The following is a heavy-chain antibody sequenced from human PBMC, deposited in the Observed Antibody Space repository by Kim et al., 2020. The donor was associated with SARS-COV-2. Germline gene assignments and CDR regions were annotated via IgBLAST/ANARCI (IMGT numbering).Heavy chain of an antibody. CDR1: GGSIGSYY. CDR3: ARITLWFGGVSGMDV. V-gene: IGHV4-59*13. J-gene: IGHJ6*02. D-gene: IGHD3-10*01. CDR2: IYHSGST. Sequence: SETLSLTCTVSGGSIGSYYWSWIRQPPGKGLEWIGYIYHSGSTNYNPSLKSRVTISVDTSKNQFSLKLSSVTAADTAMYYCARITLWFGGVSGMDVWGQG.